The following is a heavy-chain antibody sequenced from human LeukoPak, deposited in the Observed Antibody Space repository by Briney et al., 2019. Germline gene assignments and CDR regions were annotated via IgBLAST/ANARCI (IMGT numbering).Heavy chain of an antibody. CDR2: INPSGGST. Sequence: GASVKVSCKASGYTFTSYYMHWVRQAPGQGLEWMGIINPSGGSTSYAQKFQGRVIMTRDTSTSTVYMELSSLRSEDMAVYYCARSGGIFFDYWGQGTLVTVSS. CDR3: ARSGGIFFDY. V-gene: IGHV1-46*01. J-gene: IGHJ4*02. CDR1: GYTFTSYY. D-gene: IGHD3-10*01.